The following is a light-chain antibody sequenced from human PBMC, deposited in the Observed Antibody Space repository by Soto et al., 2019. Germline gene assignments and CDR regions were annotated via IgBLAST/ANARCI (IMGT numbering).Light chain of an antibody. CDR3: SSYTSSSTPLYV. Sequence: TITKNRTSSDVGGYNYVSWYQQHPGKAPKLMIYDVSNRPSGVSNRFSGSKSGNTASLTISGLQAEDEADYYCSSYTSSSTPLYVFGTG. V-gene: IGLV2-14*04. CDR1: SSDVGGYNY. CDR2: DVS. J-gene: IGLJ1*01.